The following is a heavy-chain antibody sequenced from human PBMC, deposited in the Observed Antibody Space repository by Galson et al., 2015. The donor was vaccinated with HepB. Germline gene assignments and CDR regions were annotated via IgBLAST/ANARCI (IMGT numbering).Heavy chain of an antibody. Sequence: SLRLSCAASGFTFSNAWMSWVRQAPGKGLEWVGRIKSKTDGGTTDYAAPVRGRFTISRDDSKNTLYLQMNSLKTEDTAVYYCTTDPHASVYVWGSYRRFFDYWGQGTLVTVSS. V-gene: IGHV3-15*01. CDR1: GFTFSNAW. CDR3: TTDPHASVYVWGSYRRFFDY. D-gene: IGHD3-16*02. J-gene: IGHJ4*02. CDR2: IKSKTDGGTT.